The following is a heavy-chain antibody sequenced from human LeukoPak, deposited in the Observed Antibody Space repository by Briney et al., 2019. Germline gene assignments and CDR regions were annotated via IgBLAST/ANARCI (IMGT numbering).Heavy chain of an antibody. D-gene: IGHD3-22*01. CDR1: GGSISSGGYY. J-gene: IGHJ4*02. Sequence: SETLSLTCTVSGGSISSGGYYWSWIRQHPGKGLEWIGYIYYSGSTYYNPSLKSRVTISVDTSKNQSSLKLSSVTAADTAVYYCAREAAFGDSSGLYYFDYWGQGTLVTVSS. V-gene: IGHV4-31*03. CDR3: AREAAFGDSSGLYYFDY. CDR2: IYYSGST.